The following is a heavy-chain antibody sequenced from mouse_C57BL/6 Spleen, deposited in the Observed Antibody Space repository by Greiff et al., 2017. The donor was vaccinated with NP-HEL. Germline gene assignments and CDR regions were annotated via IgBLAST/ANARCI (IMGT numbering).Heavy chain of an antibody. D-gene: IGHD1-1*01. J-gene: IGHJ3*01. Sequence: VQLQQSGAELVKPGASVKISCKASGYAFSSYWMNWVKQRPGKGLEWIGQIYPGDGDTNYNGKFKGKATLTADKSSSTAYMQLSSLTSEDSAVYFCAGRGLYYGSSYEAWFAYWGQGTLVTVSA. CDR2: IYPGDGDT. CDR1: GYAFSSYW. V-gene: IGHV1-80*01. CDR3: AGRGLYYGSSYEAWFAY.